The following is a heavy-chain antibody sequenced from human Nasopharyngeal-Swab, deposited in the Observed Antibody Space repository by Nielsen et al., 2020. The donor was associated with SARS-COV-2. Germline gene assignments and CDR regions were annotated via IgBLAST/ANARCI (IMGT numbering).Heavy chain of an antibody. CDR1: GYSFTSYW. J-gene: IGHJ6*03. CDR3: ARLKLWGGGDYYHYYMDV. D-gene: IGHD7-27*01. Sequence: GESLKISCKGSGYSFTSYWISWVRQMPGKGLEWMGRIDPSDSYTNYSPSFQGHVTISADKSISTAYLQWSSLKASDTAMYYCARLKLWGGGDYYHYYMDVWGKGTTVTVSS. V-gene: IGHV5-10-1*01. CDR2: IDPSDSYT.